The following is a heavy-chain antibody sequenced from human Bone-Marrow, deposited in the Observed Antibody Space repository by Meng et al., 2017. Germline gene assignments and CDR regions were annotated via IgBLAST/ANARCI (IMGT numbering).Heavy chain of an antibody. Sequence: ASVKVSCKASGYTFTSYYMHWVRQAPGQGLEWMGIINPSGGSTSYAQKFQGRVTMTRDTSTSTVYMELSSLRSEDTAVYYCARAGGYSGYDFILAYAFDIWGQGTMVTVSS. J-gene: IGHJ3*02. CDR3: ARAGGYSGYDFILAYAFDI. D-gene: IGHD5-12*01. CDR2: INPSGGST. CDR1: GYTFTSYY. V-gene: IGHV1-46*01.